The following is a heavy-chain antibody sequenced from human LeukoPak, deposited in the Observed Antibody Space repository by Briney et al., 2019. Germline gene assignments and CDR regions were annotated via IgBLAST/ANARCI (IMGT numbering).Heavy chain of an antibody. CDR1: GFTFSSYS. V-gene: IGHV3-21*01. CDR3: ARDFEYQLLKNYYGMDV. Sequence: KTGGSLRLSCAASGFTFSSYSMNWVRQAPRKGLEWVSSISSSSSYIYYADSVKGRFTISRDNAKNSLYLQMNSLRAEDTAVYYCARDFEYQLLKNYYGMDVWGQGTTVTVSS. D-gene: IGHD2-2*01. J-gene: IGHJ6*02. CDR2: ISSSSSYI.